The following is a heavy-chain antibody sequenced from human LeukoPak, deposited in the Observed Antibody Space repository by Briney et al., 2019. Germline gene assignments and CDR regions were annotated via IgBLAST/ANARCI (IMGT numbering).Heavy chain of an antibody. CDR1: GFTFSNAW. Sequence: SGGSLRLSCAASGFTFSNAWMSWVRRAPGKGLVWVSRITSDASSTSYADSVKGRFTISRDNAKNTLYLRMNSLRAEDTAVYYCAREFEGQEAGAYGSGSYDVFDIWGQGTMVTVSS. CDR2: ITSDASST. V-gene: IGHV3-74*01. CDR3: AREFEGQEAGAYGSGSYDVFDI. J-gene: IGHJ3*02. D-gene: IGHD3-10*01.